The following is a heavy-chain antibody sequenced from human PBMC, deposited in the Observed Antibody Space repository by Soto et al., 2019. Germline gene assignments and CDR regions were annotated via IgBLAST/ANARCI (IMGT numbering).Heavy chain of an antibody. Sequence: SETLSLTCTVSGGSISNNNYYWGWIRQPPGKGLEWIGNIYYSGTTSFSPSLKSRVTISVDTSENQFSLKLSSVTASDTAVYYCARYTSSWPYYFDYWGLGTLVTVS. CDR1: GGSISNNNYY. D-gene: IGHD6-13*01. V-gene: IGHV4-39*01. CDR2: IYYSGTT. J-gene: IGHJ4*02. CDR3: ARYTSSWPYYFDY.